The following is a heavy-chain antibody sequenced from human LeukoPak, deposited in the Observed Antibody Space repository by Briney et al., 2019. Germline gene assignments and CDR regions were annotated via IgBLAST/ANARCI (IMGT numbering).Heavy chain of an antibody. CDR1: GFTFSSYW. CDR3: AREASYGDVYADY. CDR2: IKQDGSEK. Sequence: GGSLRLSCAASGFTFSSYWMSWVRQAPGKGLEWVANIKQDGSEKYYVDSVKGRFTISRDNAKNSLYLQMNSLRAEDTAVYYCAREASYGDVYADYWGQGTLVTVSS. V-gene: IGHV3-7*01. D-gene: IGHD4-17*01. J-gene: IGHJ4*02.